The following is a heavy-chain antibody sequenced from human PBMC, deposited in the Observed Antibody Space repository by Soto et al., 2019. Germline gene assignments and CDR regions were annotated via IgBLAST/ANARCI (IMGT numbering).Heavy chain of an antibody. V-gene: IGHV3-30*18. CDR1: AFTFSSYG. J-gene: IGHJ6*02. D-gene: IGHD1-20*01. CDR3: AKDITRHYYGMDV. CDR2: ISYDGSNK. Sequence: LRLSCAASAFTFSSYGMNWVRQAPGKGLEWVAVISYDGSNKYYADSVKGRFTISRDNSKNTLFLQMNSLRAEDTAVYYCAKDITRHYYGMDVWGQGTAVTVSS.